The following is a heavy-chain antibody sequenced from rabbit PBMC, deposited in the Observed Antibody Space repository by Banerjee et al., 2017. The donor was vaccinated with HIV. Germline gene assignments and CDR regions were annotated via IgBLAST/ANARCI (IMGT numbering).Heavy chain of an antibody. D-gene: IGHD4-2*01. J-gene: IGHJ4*01. Sequence: QQQLESSGGGLVTPEGSLTLSFTASGFSFSTHYVLCWVRQAPGKGLEWIACINTSTGTTVYASWEKLRITIPKTSSTTVTVQMTSLTAADTATYFCARELAGGIGWNFGLWGPGTHVTV. CDR2: INTSTGTT. CDR3: ARELAGGIGWNFGL. V-gene: IGHV1S45*01. CDR1: GFSFSTHYV.